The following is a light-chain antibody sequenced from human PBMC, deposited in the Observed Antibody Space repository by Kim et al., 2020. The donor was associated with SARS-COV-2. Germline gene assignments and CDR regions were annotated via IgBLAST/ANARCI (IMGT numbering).Light chain of an antibody. CDR1: ALPKQY. J-gene: IGLJ3*02. Sequence: SYELTQPPSVSVSPGQTARITCSGDALPKQYAYWYLQKPGQAPVLVIYKDSERPSGIPERFSGSSSGTTVTLTISGVQAEDEADYYCQSADSSGTYKVFGGGTQLTVL. CDR2: KDS. V-gene: IGLV3-25*03. CDR3: QSADSSGTYKV.